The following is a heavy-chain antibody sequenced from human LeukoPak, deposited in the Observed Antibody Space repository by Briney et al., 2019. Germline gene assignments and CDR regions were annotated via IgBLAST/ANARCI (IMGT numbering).Heavy chain of an antibody. D-gene: IGHD2-15*01. CDR2: ISSSGSTI. V-gene: IGHV3-11*01. CDR3: ARDLSAYCSGGSCFKGFDP. J-gene: IGHJ5*02. Sequence: PGGSLRLSCAASGFTFSDYYMSWIRQAPGKGLEWVSYISSSGSTIYYADSVKGRFTISRDNAKNSLYLQMNSLRAEDTAVYYCARDLSAYCSGGSCFKGFDPWGQGTLVTVST. CDR1: GFTFSDYY.